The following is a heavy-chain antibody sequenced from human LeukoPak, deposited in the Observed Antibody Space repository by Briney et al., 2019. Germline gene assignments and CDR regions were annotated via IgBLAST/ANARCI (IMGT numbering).Heavy chain of an antibody. V-gene: IGHV7-4-1*02. CDR3: TRLWWWAFDI. J-gene: IGHJ3*02. CDR1: GYTFSDYS. D-gene: IGHD2-21*01. Sequence: GASVKVSCKASGYTFSDYSVNWVRQAPGQVLEWMGWINTITGKAAYAQGFTGRFVFSLDTSVSTAYLQISSLKAEDTAVYYCTRLWWWAFDIWGQGTTVTVSS. CDR2: INTITGKA.